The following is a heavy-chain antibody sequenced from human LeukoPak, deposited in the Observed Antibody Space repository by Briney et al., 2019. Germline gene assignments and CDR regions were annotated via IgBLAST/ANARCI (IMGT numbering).Heavy chain of an antibody. J-gene: IGHJ3*02. D-gene: IGHD2-8*01. Sequence: GGSLRLSCAASGFTFSSYEMNWVRQAPGKGLEWVSHISSSGSTIYYADSVKGRFTISRDNAKNSLYLQMNSLRAEDTAVYYCAGSVWDAFDIWGQGTMVTVSS. CDR2: ISSSGSTI. CDR3: AGSVWDAFDI. CDR1: GFTFSSYE. V-gene: IGHV3-48*03.